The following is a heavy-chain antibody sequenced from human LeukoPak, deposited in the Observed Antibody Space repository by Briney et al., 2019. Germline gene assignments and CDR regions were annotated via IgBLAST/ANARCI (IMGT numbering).Heavy chain of an antibody. V-gene: IGHV1-18*01. J-gene: IGHJ4*02. CDR3: AREFGHCYGDNCFYFFDT. CDR2: INTYKGDT. Sequence: ASVKVSCKASGYTLTNYIISWVRQAPGQGLEWMGWINTYKGDTLYAQKLQGRVTMTADTSTNTAYMELRSLRFDDTAVYYCAREFGHCYGDNCFYFFDTWGQGFRVTVSS. CDR1: GYTLTNYI. D-gene: IGHD4-23*01.